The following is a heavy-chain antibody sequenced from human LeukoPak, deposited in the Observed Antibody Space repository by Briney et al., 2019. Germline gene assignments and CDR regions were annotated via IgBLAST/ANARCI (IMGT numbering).Heavy chain of an antibody. CDR2: ISGTGGST. CDR3: AKEGGSSAS. D-gene: IGHD6-13*01. J-gene: IGHJ4*02. CDR1: GFTFGSYA. V-gene: IGHV3-23*01. Sequence: PGGSLRLSCAASGFTFGSYAMNWVRQAPGKGLEWVSAISGTGGSTYYADSVKDRFTISRDNSKNTLHLQMNSLRAEDTAVYYCAKEGGSSASWGQGTLVTVSS.